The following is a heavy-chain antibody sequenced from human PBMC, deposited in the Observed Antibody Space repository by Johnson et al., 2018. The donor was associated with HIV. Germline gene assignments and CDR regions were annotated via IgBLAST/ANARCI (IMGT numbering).Heavy chain of an antibody. CDR1: GFTFSSYW. D-gene: IGHD2-15*01. V-gene: IGHV3-74*01. Sequence: VQLVESGGGVVQPGRSLRLSCAASGFTFSSYWMHWVRQAPGQGLVWVSRITSDGSSTSYADAVKGRVTISRDNAKNTLYLQMNSLRAEDTAVYYCARDGYCSGGSCYSGDRLDAFDIWGQGTMVTVSS. CDR3: ARDGYCSGGSCYSGDRLDAFDI. J-gene: IGHJ3*02. CDR2: ITSDGSST.